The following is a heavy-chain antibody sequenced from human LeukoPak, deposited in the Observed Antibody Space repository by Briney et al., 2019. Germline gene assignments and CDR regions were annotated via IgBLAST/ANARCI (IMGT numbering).Heavy chain of an antibody. CDR1: GYSFTTYG. V-gene: IGHV1-18*01. CDR2: IIAYNGNT. Sequence: ASVKVSCKASGYSFTTYGFSWMRQAPGQGLEWMGIIAYNGNTYYAENHHGRVTMTTATSTNTAYTALRNLRSDDTAVYYCARYSSSWYLYDYWGQGTLVTVSS. CDR3: ARYSSSWYLYDY. D-gene: IGHD6-13*01. J-gene: IGHJ4*02.